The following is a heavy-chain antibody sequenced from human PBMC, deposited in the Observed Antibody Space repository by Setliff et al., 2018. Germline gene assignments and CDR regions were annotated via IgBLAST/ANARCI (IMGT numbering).Heavy chain of an antibody. CDR3: ARARGSGARAFDI. D-gene: IGHD1-26*01. J-gene: IGHJ3*02. Sequence: ASVKVSCKASGYTFTGYYMHWVRQAPGQGLEWMGWINPNTGGTNYAQKFQGRVTITRDTSATTAYIGLSSLRSEDTAVYYCARARGSGARAFDIWGQGTMVTVSS. CDR1: GYTFTGYY. CDR2: INPNTGGT. V-gene: IGHV1-2*02.